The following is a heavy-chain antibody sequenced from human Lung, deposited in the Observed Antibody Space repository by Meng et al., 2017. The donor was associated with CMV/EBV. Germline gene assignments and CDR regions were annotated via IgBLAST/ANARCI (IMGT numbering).Heavy chain of an antibody. Sequence: GRWREAGPGLGKPSETWSLTCAVSGASITNHNWWAWVRQPPGKGLEWIGEIPHRGSSAYNPSLKSRVSMSIDKSKNQFSLKLTSVTAADTAVYHCLRRSGGSVWGQGTLVTVSS. CDR2: IPHRGSS. D-gene: IGHD3-10*01. J-gene: IGHJ1*01. CDR3: LRRSGGSV. CDR1: GASITNHNW. V-gene: IGHV4-4*02.